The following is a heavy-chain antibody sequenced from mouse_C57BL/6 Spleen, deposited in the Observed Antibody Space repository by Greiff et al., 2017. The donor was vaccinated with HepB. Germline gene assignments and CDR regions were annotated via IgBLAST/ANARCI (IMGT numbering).Heavy chain of an antibody. D-gene: IGHD2-4*01. CDR1: GFTFSSYA. J-gene: IGHJ4*01. Sequence: EVKLMESGEGLVKPGGSLKLSCAASGFTFSSYAMSWVRQTPEKRLEWVAYISSGGDYIYYADTVKGRFTISRDNARNTLYLQMTSLKSEDTAMYYCTRCYDYDDGGYAMDYWGQGTSVTVSS. CDR2: ISSGGDYI. CDR3: TRCYDYDDGGYAMDY. V-gene: IGHV5-9-1*02.